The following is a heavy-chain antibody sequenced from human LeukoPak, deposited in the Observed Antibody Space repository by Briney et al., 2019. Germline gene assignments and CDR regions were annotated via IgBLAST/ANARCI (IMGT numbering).Heavy chain of an antibody. D-gene: IGHD6-25*01. CDR1: GYTFTGYY. CDR3: AKEYPRIAAAGTQKKLLDY. V-gene: IGHV1-2*02. J-gene: IGHJ4*02. CDR2: INPNSGGT. Sequence: ASVKVSCKASGYTFTGYYMHWVRQAPGQGLEWMGWINPNSGGTNLAQKFQGRVTVTRDTSISTVYMDLTRLISDDTAVYYCAKEYPRIAAAGTQKKLLDYWGQGTLVTVSS.